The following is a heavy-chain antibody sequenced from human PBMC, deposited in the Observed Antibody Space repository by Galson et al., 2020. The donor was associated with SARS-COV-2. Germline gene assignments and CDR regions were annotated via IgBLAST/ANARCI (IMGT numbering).Heavy chain of an antibody. D-gene: IGHD6-6*01. CDR1: GFRFSSNW. CDR3: AREGGSGIIAAPTDY. V-gene: IGHV3-7*01. J-gene: IGHJ4*02. Sequence: ESLKISCTASGFRFSSNWMSWVRQAPGKGLQWVANIKQDGTDRYYVDSVKGRFTISSDYAKNSVFLQMNSLRAEDTATYYCAREGGSGIIAAPTDYWGQGTLVTVSS. CDR2: IKQDGTDR.